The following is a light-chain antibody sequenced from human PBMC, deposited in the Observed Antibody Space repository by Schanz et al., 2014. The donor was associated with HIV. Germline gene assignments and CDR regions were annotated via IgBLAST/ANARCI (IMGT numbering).Light chain of an antibody. CDR2: GAS. J-gene: IGKJ1*01. V-gene: IGKV3-15*01. Sequence: EIVMTQSPATLSVSPGERATLSCRASQSVTSNLAWYQQKPGQAPRLLIYGASTRATGIPVRFSGSGSGTEFTLTISSLQSEDSATYYCQQYSSYPLTFGQGTKVEVK. CDR1: QSVTSN. CDR3: QQYSSYPLT.